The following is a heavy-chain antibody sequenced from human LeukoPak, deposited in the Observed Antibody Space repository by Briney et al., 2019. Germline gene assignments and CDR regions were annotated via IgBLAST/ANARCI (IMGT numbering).Heavy chain of an antibody. Sequence: GGSLRLSCAASRFTFSIYGMSWVRQAPGKGLEWVSAIRTGGDSTYYADSVKGRFTISRDNSKNTLYLQMNSLRAEDTAVYYCARVVPPTDYGSGSYFWDPYYFDYWGQGTLVTVSS. J-gene: IGHJ4*02. CDR3: ARVVPPTDYGSGSYFWDPYYFDY. D-gene: IGHD3-10*01. V-gene: IGHV3-23*01. CDR1: RFTFSIYG. CDR2: IRTGGDST.